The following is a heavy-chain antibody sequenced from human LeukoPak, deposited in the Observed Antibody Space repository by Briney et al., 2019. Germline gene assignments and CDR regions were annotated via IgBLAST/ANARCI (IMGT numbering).Heavy chain of an antibody. CDR3: ARGGPRGSGFDY. CDR1: GYIFTGQF. CDR2: YNPNSGDT. D-gene: IGHD6-25*01. V-gene: IGHV1-2*02. J-gene: IGHJ4*02. Sequence: ASVKVSCKASGYIFTGQFIHWVRQAPGQGLEWMAMYNPNSGDTTFSQRFQDRVAMTRDTSVNTAFMELRRLTSDDTAVYYCARGGPRGSGFDYWGQGTLVTVSS.